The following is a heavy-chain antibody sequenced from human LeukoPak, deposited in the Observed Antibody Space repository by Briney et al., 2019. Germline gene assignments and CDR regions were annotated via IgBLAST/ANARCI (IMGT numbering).Heavy chain of an antibody. CDR2: ITSDGSST. D-gene: IGHD4-23*01. CDR3: TREDGGFDY. V-gene: IGHV3-74*01. Sequence: GGSLRLSCAASGFTFSSYWIHWVRQAPGKGLVWVSRITSDGSSTSYADSVKGRFTISRDNVKNTLYLQMNSLRAEDTAVYYCTREDGGFDYWGQGTLVTVSS. CDR1: GFTFSSYW. J-gene: IGHJ4*02.